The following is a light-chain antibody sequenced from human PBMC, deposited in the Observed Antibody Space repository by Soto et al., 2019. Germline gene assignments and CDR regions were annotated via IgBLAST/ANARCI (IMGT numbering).Light chain of an antibody. CDR3: SSYTSSTTPYV. J-gene: IGLJ1*01. V-gene: IGLV2-14*01. Sequence: QSVLTQPASVSGSPGQSITISCTGTSSDVGGYNYVSWYQHHPGKAPKLMIYEVSNRPSGVSNRFSGSKSGNTASLTISGLQADDEADYYCSSYTSSTTPYVFGTGTKVTV. CDR1: SSDVGGYNY. CDR2: EVS.